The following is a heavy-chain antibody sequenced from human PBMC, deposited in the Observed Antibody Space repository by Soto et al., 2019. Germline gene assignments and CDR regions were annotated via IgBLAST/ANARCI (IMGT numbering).Heavy chain of an antibody. CDR2: INHSGST. CDR3: SIAYYDYIWGSYRRHDAFDI. V-gene: IGHV4-34*01. Sequence: SETLSLTCAVYGGSFSGYYWSWIRQPPGKGLEWIGEINHSGSTNYNPSLKSRVTISVDTSKNQFSLKLSSVTAADTAVYYCSIAYYDYIWGSYRRHDAFDIWGQGTMVTVSS. D-gene: IGHD3-16*02. J-gene: IGHJ3*02. CDR1: GGSFSGYY.